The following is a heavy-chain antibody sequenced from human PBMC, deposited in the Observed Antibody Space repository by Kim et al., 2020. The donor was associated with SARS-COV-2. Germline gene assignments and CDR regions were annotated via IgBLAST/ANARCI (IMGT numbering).Heavy chain of an antibody. CDR3: ARGDRVGYYLDY. Sequence: GGSLRLSCAASGFTFSDYWMHWVRQAPGNGLVWVSRLYTDGTRTAYADSVTGLFTISRDNAKNTVYLQMNSLRAEDTAVYYCARGDRVGYYLDYWGQGILVTVSS. D-gene: IGHD3-3*01. CDR1: GFTFSDYW. J-gene: IGHJ4*02. V-gene: IGHV3-74*01. CDR2: LYTDGTRT.